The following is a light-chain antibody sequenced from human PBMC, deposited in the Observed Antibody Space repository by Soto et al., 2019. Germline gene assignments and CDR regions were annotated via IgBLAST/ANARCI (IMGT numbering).Light chain of an antibody. V-gene: IGKV1-5*03. CDR2: KAS. CDR1: QTISNW. J-gene: IGKJ1*01. CDR3: QHYNSYSEA. Sequence: DIQMTQSPSTLSGSLGDRVTITCRASQTISNWLGLYQQKPGKAPKLLIYKASTLTSGVPSRFSGSGSGTEFTLTISRLQPDDFATYYCQHYNSYSEAFGQGTKVELK.